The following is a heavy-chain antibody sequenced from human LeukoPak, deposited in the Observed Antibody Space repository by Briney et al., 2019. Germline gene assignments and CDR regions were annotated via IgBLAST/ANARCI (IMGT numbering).Heavy chain of an antibody. CDR1: GGSISSRPYY. CDR2: FDYSGST. J-gene: IGHJ4*02. Sequence: PSETLSLTCTVSGGSISSRPYYWGWIRQPPGKGLEWLGSFDYSGSTYYRPSLKSRVTISVDTSKNQFSLKLSSVTAADTAVYYCASTTVRTGYWGQGTLVTVSS. CDR3: ASTTVRTGY. D-gene: IGHD4-17*01. V-gene: IGHV4-39*01.